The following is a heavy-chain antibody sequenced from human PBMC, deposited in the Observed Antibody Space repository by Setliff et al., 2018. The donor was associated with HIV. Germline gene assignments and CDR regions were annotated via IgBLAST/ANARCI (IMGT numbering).Heavy chain of an antibody. CDR3: AREGGMYGSDHHFDS. D-gene: IGHD6-19*01. V-gene: IGHV1-69*08. CDR2: IIPILGTP. CDR1: RATFNTYT. Sequence: SVKVSCKTSRATFNTYTFSWVRQAPGRGLEWMGGIIPILGTPNYAQKFQGRVKITADKATSTIHVEVNSLTFDDTAVIYCAREGGMYGSDHHFDSWGQGTPVTVSS. J-gene: IGHJ4*02.